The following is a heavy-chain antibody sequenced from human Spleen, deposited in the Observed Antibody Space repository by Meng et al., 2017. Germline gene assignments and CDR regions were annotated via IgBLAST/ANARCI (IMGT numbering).Heavy chain of an antibody. CDR3: ARVGGANTYYYDSSAYYHQ. V-gene: IGHV3-30*04. CDR1: GFTFSTYA. CDR2: ISYDGSSQ. Sequence: GGSLRLSCAASGFTFSTYAMHWVRQAPGKGLEWVAVISYDGSSQYYAGSVKGRFTISRDNSKNTLYLQMNSLRAEDMAVYYCARVGGANTYYYDSSAYYHQWGQGTLVTVSS. J-gene: IGHJ4*02. D-gene: IGHD3-22*01.